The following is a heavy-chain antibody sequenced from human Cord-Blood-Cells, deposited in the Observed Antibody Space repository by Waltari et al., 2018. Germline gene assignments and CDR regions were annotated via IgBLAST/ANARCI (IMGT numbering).Heavy chain of an antibody. V-gene: IGHV1-2*04. D-gene: IGHD1-26*01. Sequence: QVQLVQSGAEVKKPGASVKVSCKASGYTFTGYYMHWVRQAPGQGLEWMGWSNPNRGGTNYAQKFQGWVTKTRDTSISTAYMELSRLRSDDTAVYYCARVIGTAESNWCDPWGQGTLVTVSS. CDR2: SNPNRGGT. J-gene: IGHJ5*02. CDR1: GYTFTGYY. CDR3: ARVIGTAESNWCDP.